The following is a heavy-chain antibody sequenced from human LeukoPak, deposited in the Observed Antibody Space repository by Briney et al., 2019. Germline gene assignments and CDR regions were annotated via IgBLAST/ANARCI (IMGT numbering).Heavy chain of an antibody. D-gene: IGHD6-19*01. V-gene: IGHV4-4*07. CDR2: IYTSGST. CDR3: ARASSGWYVTHHYYYYMDV. Sequence: SETLSPTCTVSGGSISSYYWSWIRQPAGKGLEWIGRIYTSGSTNYNPSLKSRVTMSVDTSKNQFSLKLSSVTAADTAVYYCARASSGWYVTHHYYYYMDVWGKGTTVTVSS. CDR1: GGSISSYY. J-gene: IGHJ6*03.